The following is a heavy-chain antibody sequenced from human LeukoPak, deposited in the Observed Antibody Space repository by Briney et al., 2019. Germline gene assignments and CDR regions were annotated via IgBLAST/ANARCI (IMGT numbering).Heavy chain of an antibody. CDR3: ARVGTEYSSSSALYYYFQDV. Sequence: PSEPLPLTCTGSGGSISSSSYYWGWIRQPPGKGLEWLGSIYYSGSTNYSPSFEGRVTISVDTSKDQFSLKLTSVTAADTAVYYCARVGTEYSSSSALYYYFQDVWGEGITVAVSS. CDR1: GGSISSSSYY. CDR2: IYYSGST. V-gene: IGHV4-39*07. D-gene: IGHD6-6*01. J-gene: IGHJ6*03.